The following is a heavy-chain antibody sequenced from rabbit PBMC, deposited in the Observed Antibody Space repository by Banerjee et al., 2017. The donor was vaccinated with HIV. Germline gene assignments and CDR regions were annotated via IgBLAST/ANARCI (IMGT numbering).Heavy chain of an antibody. V-gene: IGHV1S40*01. Sequence: QSLEESGGGLVQPEGSLTLTCTASGFDFSSNAMCWVRQAPGKGLEWIGCIYAGSSGSTYYASWAKGRFTISKTSSTTVTLQMTSLTAADTATYFCARDLAGVIGWNFGLWGPGTLVTVS. CDR2: IYAGSSGST. J-gene: IGHJ6*01. CDR1: GFDFSSNA. D-gene: IGHD4-1*01. CDR3: ARDLAGVIGWNFGL.